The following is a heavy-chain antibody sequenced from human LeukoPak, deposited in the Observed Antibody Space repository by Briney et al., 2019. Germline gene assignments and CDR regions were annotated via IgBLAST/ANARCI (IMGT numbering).Heavy chain of an antibody. CDR3: ARDGGGFDL. V-gene: IGHV4-39*07. J-gene: IGHJ2*01. Sequence: PSETLSLTCTVSGGSISSSSYYWGWIRQPPGKGLEWIGSIYYSGSTYYNPSLKSRVNTSVDTSKNQFSLKLRSVTAADTAVYFCARDGGGFDLWGRGTLVTVSS. CDR2: IYYSGST. D-gene: IGHD3-10*01. CDR1: GGSISSSSYY.